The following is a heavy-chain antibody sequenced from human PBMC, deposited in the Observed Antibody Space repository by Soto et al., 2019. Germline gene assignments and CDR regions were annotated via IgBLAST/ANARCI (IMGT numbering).Heavy chain of an antibody. J-gene: IGHJ6*02. V-gene: IGHV4-30-4*01. CDR2: IYYSGST. CDR3: ARATATDDYYYYYGMDV. Sequence: QVQLQESGPGLVKTSQTQSLTCTVSGGSISSGDYYWSWIRQPPGKGLEWIGYIYYSGSTYYNPSLKSRVTISVDTSKNQFSLKLSSVTAADTAVYYCARATATDDYYYYYGMDVWGQGTTVTVSS. CDR1: GGSISSGDYY.